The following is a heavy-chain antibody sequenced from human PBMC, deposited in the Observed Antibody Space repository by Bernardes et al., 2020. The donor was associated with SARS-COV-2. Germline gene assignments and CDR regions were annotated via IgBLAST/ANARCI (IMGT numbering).Heavy chain of an antibody. Sequence: GCLRLSCAASGFTFSSYAMSWVRPAPGKGLEWVSAISGSGGSTYYADSVKGRFTISRDNSKNTLYLQMNSLRAEDTAVYYCARDTEGGGSSSWYYYYGMDVWGQGTTVTVSS. D-gene: IGHD6-13*01. CDR3: ARDTEGGGSSSWYYYYGMDV. V-gene: IGHV3-23*01. CDR2: ISGSGGST. CDR1: GFTFSSYA. J-gene: IGHJ6*02.